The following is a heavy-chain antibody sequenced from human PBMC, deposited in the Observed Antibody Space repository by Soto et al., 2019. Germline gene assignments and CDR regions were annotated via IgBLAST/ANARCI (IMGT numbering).Heavy chain of an antibody. CDR1: GFTFSSYA. J-gene: IGHJ4*02. Sequence: GGSLRLSCAASGFTFSSYAMSWVRQAPGKGLEWVSAISGSGGSTYYAGSVKGRFTISRDNSKDTLYVQMNSRRAEDGAADDCAKDAQWGLLLRYFDYWGQGTLVTVSS. CDR3: AKDAQWGLLLRYFDY. V-gene: IGHV3-23*01. D-gene: IGHD1-26*01. CDR2: ISGSGGST.